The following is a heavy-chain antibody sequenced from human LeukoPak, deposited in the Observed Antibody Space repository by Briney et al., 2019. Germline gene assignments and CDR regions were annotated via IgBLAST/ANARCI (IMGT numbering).Heavy chain of an antibody. Sequence: KISCKGSGYSFTSYWIGWVRQAPGQGLEWMGRIIPILGIANYAQKFQGRVTITADKSTSTAYMELSSLRSEDTAVYYCARLAVAGPVHYWGQGTLVTVSS. CDR3: ARLAVAGPVHY. J-gene: IGHJ4*02. CDR2: IIPILGIA. V-gene: IGHV1-69*02. D-gene: IGHD6-19*01. CDR1: GYSFTSYW.